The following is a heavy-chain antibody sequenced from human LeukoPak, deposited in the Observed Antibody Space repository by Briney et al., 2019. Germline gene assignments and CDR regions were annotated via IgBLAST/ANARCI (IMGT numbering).Heavy chain of an antibody. CDR1: GDSVSSISVA. CDR3: SLARSEYHYGMDV. J-gene: IGHJ6*02. Sequence: QTLSLTCAISGDSVSSISVAWDWSRQSPSRGLEWLGRTYYRSKWYYEYAVSVKSRINISPDTSKNQFSLQLTSVTPEDTAVYYCSLARSEYHYGMDVWGQGTTVTVSS. V-gene: IGHV6-1*01. CDR2: TYYRSKWYY.